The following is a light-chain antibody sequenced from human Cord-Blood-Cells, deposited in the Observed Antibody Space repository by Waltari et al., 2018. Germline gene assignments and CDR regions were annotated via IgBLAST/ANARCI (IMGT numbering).Light chain of an antibody. V-gene: IGKV1-39*01. CDR2: AAS. CDR3: QQSYSTPPT. Sequence: DIQMTQSPSXLSAXVGXXXXXTCRASQSISSYLNWYHQKPGKAPKLLIYAASSLQSGVPSRFSGSGSGTDFTLTISSLQPEDFATYYCQQSYSTPPTFGQGTKLEIK. CDR1: QSISSY. J-gene: IGKJ2*01.